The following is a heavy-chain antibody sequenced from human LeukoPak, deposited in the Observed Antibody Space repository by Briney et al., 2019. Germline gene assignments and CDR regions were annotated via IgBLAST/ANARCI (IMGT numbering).Heavy chain of an antibody. Sequence: ASVKVSCKASGYTFTGYYMHWVRQAPGQGLEWMGWISAYNGNTNYAQKLQGRVTMTTDTSTSTAYMELRSLRSDDTAVYYCAGVVRHYYYMDVWGKGTTVTVSS. CDR1: GYTFTGYY. V-gene: IGHV1-18*04. CDR2: ISAYNGNT. J-gene: IGHJ6*03. CDR3: AGVVRHYYYMDV.